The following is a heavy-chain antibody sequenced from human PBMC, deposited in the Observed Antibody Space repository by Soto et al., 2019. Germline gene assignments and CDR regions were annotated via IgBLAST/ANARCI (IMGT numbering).Heavy chain of an antibody. D-gene: IGHD6-13*01. Sequence: GSLRLSCAASGFTVSSNYMSWVRQAPGKGLEWVSVIYSGGSTYYADSVKGRFTISRDNSKNTLYLQMNSLRAEDTAVYYCARGGSSWYEDYYGMDVWGQGTTVTVSS. V-gene: IGHV3-66*01. CDR3: ARGGSSWYEDYYGMDV. J-gene: IGHJ6*02. CDR2: IYSGGST. CDR1: GFTVSSNY.